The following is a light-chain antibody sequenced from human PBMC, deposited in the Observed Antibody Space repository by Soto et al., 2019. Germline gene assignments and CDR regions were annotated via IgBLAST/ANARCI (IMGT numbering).Light chain of an antibody. CDR3: QQYNSYST. Sequence: DIQMTQCPSTLSASVGDRVTITCRASQSISSWLAWYQQKPGKAPKLLIYDASSLESGVPSRFSGSGSGTEFTLTISSLQPDDFATYYCQQYNSYSTFGQGTK. CDR1: QSISSW. CDR2: DAS. J-gene: IGKJ1*01. V-gene: IGKV1-5*01.